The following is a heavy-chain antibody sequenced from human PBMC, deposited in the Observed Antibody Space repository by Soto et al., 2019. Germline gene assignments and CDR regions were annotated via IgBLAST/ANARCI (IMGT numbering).Heavy chain of an antibody. CDR3: ARDSPRNYDSSGPYDY. CDR1: GGSVSSGSYY. D-gene: IGHD3-22*01. V-gene: IGHV4-61*01. CDR2: IYYSGST. Sequence: PSETLSLTCTVSGGSVSSGSYYWCWIRQPPGKGLEWIGYIYYSGSTNYNPSLKSRVTISVDTSKNQFSLKLSSVTAADTAVYYCARDSPRNYDSSGPYDYWGQGTLVTVSS. J-gene: IGHJ4*02.